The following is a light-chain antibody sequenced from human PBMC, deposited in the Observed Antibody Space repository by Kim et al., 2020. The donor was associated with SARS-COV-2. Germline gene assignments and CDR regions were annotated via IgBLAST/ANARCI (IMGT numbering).Light chain of an antibody. Sequence: SASVGDGVTITCLVSQGINNLLAWFQQEPGKAPKSLIFAASTLQNALPSRFSGSGSGTEFTLTISSLQPVDSATYYCQQLYNYPHTFGQGTKLEI. J-gene: IGKJ2*01. CDR1: QGINNL. CDR2: AAS. CDR3: QQLYNYPHT. V-gene: IGKV1-9*01.